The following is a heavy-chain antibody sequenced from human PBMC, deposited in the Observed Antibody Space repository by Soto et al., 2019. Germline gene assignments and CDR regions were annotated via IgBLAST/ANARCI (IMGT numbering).Heavy chain of an antibody. CDR3: ARHQAGIYPSFDY. V-gene: IGHV5-10-1*01. Sequence: GESLKISCKGSGYSFTSYWISWVRQMPGKGLEWMGKINPSDSYTNYSPAFQGHVTISADKSISTAYLQWSSLRASDTAMYYCARHQAGIYPSFDYWGQGTLVTV. CDR2: INPSDSYT. J-gene: IGHJ4*02. CDR1: GYSFTSYW. D-gene: IGHD1-1*01.